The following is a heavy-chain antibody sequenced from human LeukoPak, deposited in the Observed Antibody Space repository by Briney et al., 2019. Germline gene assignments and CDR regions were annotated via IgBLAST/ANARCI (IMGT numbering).Heavy chain of an antibody. CDR2: IYYSGST. J-gene: IGHJ3*02. CDR3: ARGQYDSSGSFDI. Sequence: SETLSLTCTVSGGSISSFYWSWIRQPPGKGLEWIGHIYYSGSTKYNPSFQSRLTVSVDTSKNQISLNLSSVTAADTAVYYCARGQYDSSGSFDIWGQGTMVTVSS. V-gene: IGHV4-59*12. D-gene: IGHD3-22*01. CDR1: GGSISSFY.